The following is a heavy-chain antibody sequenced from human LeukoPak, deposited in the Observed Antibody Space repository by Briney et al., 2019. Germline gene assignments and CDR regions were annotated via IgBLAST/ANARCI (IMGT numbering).Heavy chain of an antibody. D-gene: IGHD5-12*01. CDR2: NYYTGST. J-gene: IGHJ6*02. CDR3: ARDLYVDIVAPSGMDV. CDR1: GGSTSSYY. Sequence: SETLSLTCTVSGGSTSSYYWSWIRQPPGKGLEWIGYNYYTGSTNYNPSLKSRVTISVDTSKNHFSLNLTSVTAADTAVYYCARDLYVDIVAPSGMDVWGQGTTVTVSS. V-gene: IGHV4-59*12.